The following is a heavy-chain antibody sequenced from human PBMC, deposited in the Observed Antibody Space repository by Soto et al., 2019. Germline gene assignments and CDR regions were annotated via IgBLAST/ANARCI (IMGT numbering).Heavy chain of an antibody. Sequence: QVQLVQSGAEVKKPGSSVKVSCKASGGTFSNYAITWVRQAPGQGLEWMGGIIPIFGTTNYAQKFQGRVKITADESTTTAYMELSSLRSEDTAVYYCAKDGGRDGYFGNWFDPWGQGTLVTVSS. CDR1: GGTFSNYA. CDR2: IIPIFGTT. J-gene: IGHJ5*02. CDR3: AKDGGRDGYFGNWFDP. V-gene: IGHV1-69*12. D-gene: IGHD5-12*01.